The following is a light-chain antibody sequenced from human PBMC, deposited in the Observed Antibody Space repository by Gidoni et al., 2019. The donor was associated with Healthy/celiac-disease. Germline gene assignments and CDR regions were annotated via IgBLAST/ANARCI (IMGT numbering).Light chain of an antibody. Sequence: VMTQSPATLSVSPGERATLSCRASQSVSSNLAWYQQKPGQAPRLLIYGASTRATGIPARFSGSGSGTEFTLTISSLQSEDFAVYYCQQYNNWPLYTFGQGTKLEIK. CDR1: QSVSSN. CDR3: QQYNNWPLYT. J-gene: IGKJ2*01. V-gene: IGKV3-15*01. CDR2: GAS.